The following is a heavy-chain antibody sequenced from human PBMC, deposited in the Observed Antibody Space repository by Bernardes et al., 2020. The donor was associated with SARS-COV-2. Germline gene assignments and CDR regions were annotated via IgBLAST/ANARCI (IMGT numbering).Heavy chain of an antibody. D-gene: IGHD6-13*01. CDR2: INHSGST. Sequence: SETLSLTCAVYGGSFSGYYWSWIRQPPGKGLEWIGEINHSGSTNYNPSLKSRVTISVDTSKNQFSLKLSSVTAADTAVYYCARARSSTTSPWGQGTLVTVSS. V-gene: IGHV4-34*01. J-gene: IGHJ4*02. CDR1: GGSFSGYY. CDR3: ARARSSTTSP.